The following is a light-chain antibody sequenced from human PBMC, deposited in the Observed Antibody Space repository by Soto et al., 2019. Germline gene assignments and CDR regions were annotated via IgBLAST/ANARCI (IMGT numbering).Light chain of an antibody. CDR1: SSDIGAFNY. CDR2: GVT. CDR3: SSYTTAFFYV. J-gene: IGLJ1*01. V-gene: IGLV2-14*01. Sequence: QSVLTQPASVSGSPGQSITISCTGSSSDIGAFNYVAWYQQHPGKAPKLIIHGVTNRPSGVSSLSSDSKSDYTASLTISGLQAEDEADYYCSSYTTAFFYVFGTGTKVTVL.